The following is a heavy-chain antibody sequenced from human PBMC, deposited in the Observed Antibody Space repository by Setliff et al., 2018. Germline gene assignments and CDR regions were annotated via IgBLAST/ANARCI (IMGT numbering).Heavy chain of an antibody. CDR3: ARSMIQRNYYCGLDV. V-gene: IGHV4-4*07. CDR1: GGSISSYF. D-gene: IGHD3-16*01. CDR2: IYSNENT. Sequence: SETLSLTCSVSGGSISSYFWNWVRQPAGKGLEWIGRIYSNENTNYNPSLKSRVTMSIDTSKNQLSLKLSSVTAADTAVCYCARSMIQRNYYCGLDVWGQGTTVTVSS. J-gene: IGHJ6*02.